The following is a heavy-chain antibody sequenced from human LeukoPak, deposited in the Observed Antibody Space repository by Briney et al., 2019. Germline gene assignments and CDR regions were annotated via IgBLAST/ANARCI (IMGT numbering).Heavy chain of an antibody. D-gene: IGHD1-14*01. Sequence: QPGRSLRLSCAASGFIFSRHGIHWVRQAPGKGLEWVSGINWNSASTGYADSVKGRFTISRDNVMNSLYLQMNSLRPEDTALYYCVKDRRNPYRPEGPFDPWGQGTLVTVSS. V-gene: IGHV3-9*01. J-gene: IGHJ5*02. CDR2: INWNSAST. CDR1: GFIFSRHG. CDR3: VKDRRNPYRPEGPFDP.